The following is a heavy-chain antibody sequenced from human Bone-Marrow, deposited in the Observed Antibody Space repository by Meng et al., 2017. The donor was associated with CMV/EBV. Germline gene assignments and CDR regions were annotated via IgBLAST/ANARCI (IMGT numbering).Heavy chain of an antibody. V-gene: IGHV1-69*05. CDR3: ASNAVRYIGYCSSTSCYRGWFDP. CDR2: IIPIFGTA. D-gene: IGHD2-2*02. J-gene: IGHJ5*02. Sequence: SVKVSCKASGGTFSSYAISWVRQAPGQGLEWMGGIIPIFGTANYAQKFQGRVTITTDESTSTAYMELSSLRSEDRAVYYCASNAVRYIGYCSSTSCYRGWFDPWGQGTLVTVSS. CDR1: GGTFSSYA.